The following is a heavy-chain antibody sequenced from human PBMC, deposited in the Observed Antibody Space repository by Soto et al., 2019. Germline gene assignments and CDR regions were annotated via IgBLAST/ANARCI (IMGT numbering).Heavy chain of an antibody. CDR3: ARDLSYRRVNTWFDVLDI. V-gene: IGHV3-7*01. CDR2: IKEDGSVT. CDR1: GFIFRNYW. D-gene: IGHD3-10*01. J-gene: IGHJ3*02. Sequence: PGGSLRLSCTASGFIFRNYWMIRVRQAPGKGLEWVANIKEDGSVTYYVDSVKGRFTISRDNAKNSMFLQMNSLRGEDTAVYFCARDLSYRRVNTWFDVLDIWGQGTMVTVSS.